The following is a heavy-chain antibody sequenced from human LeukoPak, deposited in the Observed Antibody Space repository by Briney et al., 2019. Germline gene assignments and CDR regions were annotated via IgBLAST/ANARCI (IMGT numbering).Heavy chain of an antibody. CDR3: AKDQYSGSSSPFDC. J-gene: IGHJ4*02. D-gene: IGHD1-26*01. Sequence: GGSLRLSCVASGITFSNYAMSWVRQAPGKGLEWVSAISGSGGSTYYADSVKGRFTISRDNSKNTLYLQMNSLRAEDTAVYYCAKDQYSGSSSPFDCWGQGTLVTVSS. CDR1: GITFSNYA. CDR2: ISGSGGST. V-gene: IGHV3-23*01.